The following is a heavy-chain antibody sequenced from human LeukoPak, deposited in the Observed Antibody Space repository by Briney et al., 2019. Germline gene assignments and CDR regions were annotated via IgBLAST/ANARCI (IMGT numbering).Heavy chain of an antibody. D-gene: IGHD3-22*01. Sequence: SVKVSCKASGGTFSSYAISWVRQAPGQGLEWMGRIIPILGIANYAQKFQGRVTITADKSTSTAYMELSSLRSEDTAVYYCARVNLDSSGSPYLDVWGQGTTVTVSS. CDR1: GGTFSSYA. J-gene: IGHJ6*02. V-gene: IGHV1-69*04. CDR3: ARVNLDSSGSPYLDV. CDR2: IIPILGIA.